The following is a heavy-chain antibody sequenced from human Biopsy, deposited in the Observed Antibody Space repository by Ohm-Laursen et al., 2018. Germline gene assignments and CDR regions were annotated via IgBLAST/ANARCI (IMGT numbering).Heavy chain of an antibody. CDR3: ATDGAGSYNEN. CDR2: ISGSGVTK. J-gene: IGHJ4*02. D-gene: IGHD3-10*01. Sequence: SLRLSCAASGFTFGDYYMSWIRQAPGKGLEWLSYISGSGVTKMYADSVKGRFTVSRDNAKNSLYLEMNNLTVEDTAVYYCATDGAGSYNENWGQGTLVNVSS. V-gene: IGHV3-11*01. CDR1: GFTFGDYY.